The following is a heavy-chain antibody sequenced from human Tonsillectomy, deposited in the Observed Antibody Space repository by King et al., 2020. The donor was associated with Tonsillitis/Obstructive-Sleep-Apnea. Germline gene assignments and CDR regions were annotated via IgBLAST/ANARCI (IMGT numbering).Heavy chain of an antibody. V-gene: IGHV4-59*01. J-gene: IGHJ4*02. Sequence: QLQESGPGLVKPSETLSLTCAVSGGSISTYYWSWIRQPPGKGLAWIGYIYYSGSTNYNPSLKSRVTISIDTSKNQFSLKLSSVTAADTAVYYCARVRGVVGATFYYFDYWGQGTPVTVSS. CDR3: ARVRGVVGATFYYFDY. CDR1: GGSISTYY. D-gene: IGHD1-26*01. CDR2: IYYSGST.